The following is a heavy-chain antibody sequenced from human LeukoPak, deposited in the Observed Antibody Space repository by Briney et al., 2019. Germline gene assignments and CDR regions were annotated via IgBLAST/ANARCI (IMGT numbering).Heavy chain of an antibody. CDR1: GFTFSSYE. Sequence: GGSLRLSCAASGFTFSSYEMNWVRQAPGKGLEWVSSISSSSSYIYYADSVKGRFTISRDNAKNSLYLQMNSLRAEDTAVYYCARARDGYNLGPFDYWGQGTLVTVSS. CDR3: ARARDGYNLGPFDY. D-gene: IGHD5-24*01. CDR2: ISSSSSYI. V-gene: IGHV3-21*01. J-gene: IGHJ4*02.